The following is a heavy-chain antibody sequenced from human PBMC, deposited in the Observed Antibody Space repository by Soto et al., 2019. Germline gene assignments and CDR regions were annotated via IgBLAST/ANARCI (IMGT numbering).Heavy chain of an antibody. CDR1: DFTFSTYS. CDR3: ARDAQYCSSTSCYDRDFDY. Sequence: GGSLRLSCVASDFTFSTYSMNWVRQAPGKGLEWVAYISATSNHIYYADSLKGRFTISRDNAKSSLYLHMNSLRAEDTAVYFCARDAQYCSSTSCYDRDFDYWGQGILVTVSS. D-gene: IGHD2-2*01. J-gene: IGHJ4*02. V-gene: IGHV3-21*01. CDR2: ISATSNHI.